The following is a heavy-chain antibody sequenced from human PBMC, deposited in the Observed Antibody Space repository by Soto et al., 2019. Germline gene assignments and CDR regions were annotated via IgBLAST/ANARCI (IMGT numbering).Heavy chain of an antibody. CDR1: GFTFSTYA. J-gene: IGHJ4*02. CDR3: AKERSSGWSFDY. V-gene: IGHV3-23*01. Sequence: GGSLRLSCAASGFTFSTYAMAWVRQAPGKGLEWVSGISGSGDSTYYADSVKGRFTVSRDNSKNTLYLQMNSLRAEDTAVFYCAKERSSGWSFDYWGQGTLVTVSS. D-gene: IGHD6-19*01. CDR2: ISGSGDST.